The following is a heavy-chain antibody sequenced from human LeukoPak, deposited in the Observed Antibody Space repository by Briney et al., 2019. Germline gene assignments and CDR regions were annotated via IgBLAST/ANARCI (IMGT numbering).Heavy chain of an antibody. CDR2: VSGSGGYT. Sequence: PGGSLRLSCAASGFTFSSYWMSWVRQAPGQGLEWVSAVSGSGGYTYYADSVKGRFTISRDNSKNTLYLQMNSLRAEDTAVYYCAKSPQVSTVTTYYFHYWGQGTLVTVSS. CDR3: AKSPQVSTVTTYYFHY. D-gene: IGHD4-17*01. V-gene: IGHV3-23*01. J-gene: IGHJ4*02. CDR1: GFTFSSYW.